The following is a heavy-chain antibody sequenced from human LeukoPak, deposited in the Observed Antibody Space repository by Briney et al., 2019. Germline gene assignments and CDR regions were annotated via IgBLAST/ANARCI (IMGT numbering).Heavy chain of an antibody. Sequence: ASVKVSCKASGYTFTGHYMHWVRQAPGQGLEWMGWIDPNSGGTNYAQKFQGRVTMTRDTSISIAYMELSSLRSDDTAVYYCARWRGYVSGWSGPFDDWGQGTLVTVSS. CDR2: IDPNSGGT. V-gene: IGHV1-2*02. D-gene: IGHD6-19*01. J-gene: IGHJ4*02. CDR3: ARWRGYVSGWSGPFDD. CDR1: GYTFTGHY.